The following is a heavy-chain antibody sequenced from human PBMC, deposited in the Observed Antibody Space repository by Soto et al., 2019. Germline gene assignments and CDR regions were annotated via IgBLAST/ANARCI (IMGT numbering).Heavy chain of an antibody. J-gene: IGHJ6*03. CDR1: GYTFTSYA. Sequence: ASVKVSCKASGYTFTSYAMHWVRQAPGQRLEWMGWINAGNGNTKYSQKFQGRVTITRNTSVSTAYMELSSLRSEDTAVYYCARGISNTYYYYYYMDVWGKGTTVTVSS. D-gene: IGHD4-4*01. CDR2: INAGNGNT. V-gene: IGHV1-3*01. CDR3: ARGISNTYYYYYYMDV.